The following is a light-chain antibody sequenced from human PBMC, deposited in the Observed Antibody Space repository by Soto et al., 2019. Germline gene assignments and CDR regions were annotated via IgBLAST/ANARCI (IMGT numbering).Light chain of an antibody. CDR1: SSDVGGYNF. CDR3: SSYAGSNNRYV. V-gene: IGLV2-8*01. CDR2: EVI. Sequence: QSVLTQPPSASGSPGQSVTISCTGTSSDVGGYNFVSWYQQHPGKAPKLIIYEVIKRPSGVPDRFSGSNSGKTASLTVFGLQAEDEADYYCSSYAGSNNRYVFGTGTKLTVL. J-gene: IGLJ1*01.